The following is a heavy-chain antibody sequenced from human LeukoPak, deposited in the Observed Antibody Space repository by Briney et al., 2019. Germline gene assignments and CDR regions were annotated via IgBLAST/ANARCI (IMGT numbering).Heavy chain of an antibody. CDR2: IIPILGIA. J-gene: IGHJ4*02. CDR3: ARDVRVPQAGHVPGYFDY. D-gene: IGHD6-13*01. CDR1: GGTFSSYA. Sequence: SVKVSCKASGGTFSSYAISWVRQAPGQGLEWMGRIIPILGIANYAQKFQGRVTITADKSTSTAYMELSSLRSEDTAVYYCARDVRVPQAGHVPGYFDYWGQGTLVTVSS. V-gene: IGHV1-69*04.